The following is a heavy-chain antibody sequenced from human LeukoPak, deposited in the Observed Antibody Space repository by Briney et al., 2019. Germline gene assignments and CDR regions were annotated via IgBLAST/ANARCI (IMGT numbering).Heavy chain of an antibody. CDR3: AGEVGYCSGGSCYPDWFDP. V-gene: IGHV4-39*01. D-gene: IGHD2-15*01. J-gene: IGHJ5*02. Sequence: PSETLSLTCTVSGGSISRSSYYWGWIRQPPGKGLEWIGSIYYSGSTYYNPSLKSRVTISVDTSKNQFSLKLSSVTAADTAVYYCAGEVGYCSGGSCYPDWFDPWGQGTLVTVSS. CDR1: GGSISRSSYY. CDR2: IYYSGST.